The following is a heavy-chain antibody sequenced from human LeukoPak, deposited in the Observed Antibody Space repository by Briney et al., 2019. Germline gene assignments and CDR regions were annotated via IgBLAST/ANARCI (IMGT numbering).Heavy chain of an antibody. V-gene: IGHV4-34*01. Sequence: SETLSLTCGVSGESFSDYYWTWVRQSPGKGLEWIGEINHTGATNFKSSLKSRVTMSVDTSKKQVSLLLTSATAADTGVCARGRKVYCSSASCPAWLDPWGQGALVSVSS. CDR2: INHTGAT. CDR1: GESFSDYY. D-gene: IGHD2-2*01. CDR3: ARGRKVYCSSASCPAWLDP. J-gene: IGHJ5*02.